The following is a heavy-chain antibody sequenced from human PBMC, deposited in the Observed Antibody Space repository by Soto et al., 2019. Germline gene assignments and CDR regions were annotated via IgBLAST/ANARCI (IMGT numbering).Heavy chain of an antibody. D-gene: IGHD2-21*02. CDR3: ARGGPYCGGDCYSGWATYGMDV. CDR2: IIPIFGTA. V-gene: IGHV1-69*13. J-gene: IGHJ6*02. CDR1: GGTFSSYA. Sequence: SVKVSCKASGGTFSSYAISWVRQAPGQGLEWMGGIIPIFGTANYAQKFQGRVTITADESTSTAYMELSSLRSEDTAVYYCARGGPYCGGDCYSGWATYGMDVWGQGTTVTVSS.